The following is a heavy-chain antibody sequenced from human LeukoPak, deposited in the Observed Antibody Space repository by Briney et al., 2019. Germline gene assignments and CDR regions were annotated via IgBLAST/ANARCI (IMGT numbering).Heavy chain of an antibody. CDR2: IYPGDSDT. J-gene: IGHJ4*02. D-gene: IGHD3-3*01. CDR1: GYTFSSYW. CDR3: ARQNDFRLDY. Sequence: PGGSLRLSCKGSGYTFSSYWIGWVRQMPGKGLEWMGIIYPGDSDTRYSPSLQGQVTISVDTSIGTAYLQWSSLKAPDTAIYYCARQNDFRLDYWGQGTLVTVSS. V-gene: IGHV5-51*01.